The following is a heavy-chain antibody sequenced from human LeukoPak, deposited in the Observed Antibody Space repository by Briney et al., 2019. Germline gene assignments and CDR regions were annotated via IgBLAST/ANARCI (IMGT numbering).Heavy chain of an antibody. CDR3: ARDPYDSSGSYYVAFDI. CDR2: IKQDGNEE. CDR1: GFTFSTSW. D-gene: IGHD3-22*01. J-gene: IGHJ3*02. V-gene: IGHV3-7*01. Sequence: PGGSLRLSCAASGFTFSTSWMTWVRQAPGKGLEWVANIKQDGNEEYYVDSVKGRFTISRDNAKNSLYLQMNNLRAEDTAVYYCARDPYDSSGSYYVAFDIWGQGTMVAVSS.